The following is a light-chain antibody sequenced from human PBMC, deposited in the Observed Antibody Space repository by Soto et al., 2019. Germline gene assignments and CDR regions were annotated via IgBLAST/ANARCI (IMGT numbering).Light chain of an antibody. V-gene: IGKV1-33*01. CDR3: QQYDHLPLWT. CDR1: QDISNY. CDR2: DAS. J-gene: IGKJ1*01. Sequence: DIQMTQSPSSLSASVGDRVTITCQAGQDISNYLNWYQQKPGKAPKLLIYDASNLETGVPSRFSGSGSGTDFTFTISSLQPEDIATYYCQQYDHLPLWTFGQGTKVDIK.